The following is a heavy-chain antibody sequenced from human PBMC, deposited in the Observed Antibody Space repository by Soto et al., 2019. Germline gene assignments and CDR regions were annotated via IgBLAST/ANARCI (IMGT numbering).Heavy chain of an antibody. CDR2: INWNGGST. V-gene: IGHV3-20*04. D-gene: IGHD2-2*01. CDR1: GFTFDDYG. Sequence: EVQLVESGGGVVRPGGSLRLSCAASGFTFDDYGMSWVRQAPGKGLEWVSGINWNGGSTGYADSVKGRFTISRDNAKNSLYLQRNSLIAEDTALYYCARSLRESLSTGWDYWGQGTLVTVSS. J-gene: IGHJ4*02. CDR3: ARSLRESLSTGWDY.